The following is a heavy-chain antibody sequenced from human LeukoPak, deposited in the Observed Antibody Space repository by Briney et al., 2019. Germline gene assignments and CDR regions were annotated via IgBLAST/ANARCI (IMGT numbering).Heavy chain of an antibody. V-gene: IGHV3-21*06. Sequence: GGSLRLSCATSGFXFRIYGINWVRQAPGKGLEWVASISDTSDISYVDPVKGRFTVSRDNAKNSVFLQMNSLRAEDTAVYYCARDGPWGAVVDYWGQGTLVTVSS. CDR1: GFXFRIYG. CDR3: ARDGPWGAVVDY. CDR2: ISDTSDI. D-gene: IGHD6-19*01. J-gene: IGHJ4*02.